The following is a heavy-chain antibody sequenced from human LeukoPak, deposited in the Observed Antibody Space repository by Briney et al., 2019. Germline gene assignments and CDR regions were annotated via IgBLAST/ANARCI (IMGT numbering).Heavy chain of an antibody. CDR3: ARDPDW. V-gene: IGHV4-34*01. CDR1: GGSFSGYY. J-gene: IGHJ4*02. Sequence: PSETLSLTCAVYGGSFSGYYWSWIRQPPGKGLEWIGEINHSGSTNYNPSLKSRVTISVDTSKNQFSLKLSSVTAADTAVYYCARDPDWWGQGTLVTVSS. CDR2: INHSGST. D-gene: IGHD3-9*01.